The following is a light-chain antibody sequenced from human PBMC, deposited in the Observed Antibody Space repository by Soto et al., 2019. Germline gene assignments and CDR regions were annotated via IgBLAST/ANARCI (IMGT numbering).Light chain of an antibody. CDR3: QQRTNWPWT. Sequence: EIVLTQSPGTLSLSPGERATLSCRASQSVSKTYLAWYQQKPVQAPRLLIYATSSRATGIPDRFSGSGSGTDFTLTISSLEPEDFAVYYCQQRTNWPWTFGQGTKVDIK. CDR1: QSVSKTY. J-gene: IGKJ1*01. V-gene: IGKV3D-20*02. CDR2: ATS.